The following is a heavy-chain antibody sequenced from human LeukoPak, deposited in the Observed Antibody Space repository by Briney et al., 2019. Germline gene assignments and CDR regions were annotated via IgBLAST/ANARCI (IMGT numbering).Heavy chain of an antibody. CDR1: GGSISSNY. J-gene: IGHJ4*02. V-gene: IGHV4-59*01. D-gene: IGHD6-19*01. Sequence: PSETLSLTCTVSGGSISSNYWNWIRQPPGKGLEWIGYVYYSGTTNYNPSLKSRVTISVDTSKNQFSLKVTSATVADTAVYYCARGSGSYFPFDSWGQGTLVTVSS. CDR3: ARGSGSYFPFDS. CDR2: VYYSGTT.